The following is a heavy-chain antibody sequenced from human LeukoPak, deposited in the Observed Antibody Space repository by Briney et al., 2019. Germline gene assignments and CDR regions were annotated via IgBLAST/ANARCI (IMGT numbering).Heavy chain of an antibody. J-gene: IGHJ6*02. D-gene: IGHD2-15*01. CDR1: GYTFTSYG. CDR2: ISAYNGNT. CDR3: ATIPRYCSGGSCLYGMDV. Sequence: ASVKVSCKASGYTFTSYGISWVRQAPGQGLEWMGWISAYNGNTNYAQKLQGRVTMTEDTSTDTAYMELSSLRSEDTAVYYCATIPRYCSGGSCLYGMDVWGQGTTVTVSS. V-gene: IGHV1-18*01.